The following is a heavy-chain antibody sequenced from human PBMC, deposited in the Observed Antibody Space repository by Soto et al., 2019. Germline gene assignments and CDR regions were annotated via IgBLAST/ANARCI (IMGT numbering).Heavy chain of an antibody. D-gene: IGHD6-13*01. V-gene: IGHV5-51*01. CDR2: IYPGDSDT. CDR1: GYSVTSYW. CDR3: ARTAAAGKYYYGVDV. J-gene: IGHJ6*02. Sequence: GESLKISCKGSGYSVTSYWIGWVRQMPGKGLEWMGIIYPGDSDTRYSPSFQGQVTISADKSISTAYLQWSSLKASDTAIYYWARTAAAGKYYYGVDVWGQGTTVTVSS.